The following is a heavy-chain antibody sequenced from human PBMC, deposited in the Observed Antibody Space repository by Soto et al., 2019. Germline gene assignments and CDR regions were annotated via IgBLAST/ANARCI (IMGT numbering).Heavy chain of an antibody. CDR3: ARVVGLGYCSSTSCYPRHFDY. V-gene: IGHV3-53*01. CDR1: GFTVSSNY. J-gene: IGHJ4*02. Sequence: GGSLRLSCAASGFTVSSNYMSWVRQAPGKGLEWVSVIYSGGSTYYADSVKGRFTISRDNSKNTLYLQMNSLRAEDTAVYYCARVVGLGYCSSTSCYPRHFDYWGQGTLVTVSS. CDR2: IYSGGST. D-gene: IGHD2-2*01.